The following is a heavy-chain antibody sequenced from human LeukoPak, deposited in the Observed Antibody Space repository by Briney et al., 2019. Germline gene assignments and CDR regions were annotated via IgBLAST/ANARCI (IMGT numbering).Heavy chain of an antibody. CDR2: IWYDGSNK. J-gene: IGHJ3*02. Sequence: GGSLRLSCAASGVTFSSYGVHWVRQAPAKGLEWVAVIWYDGSNKYYADSVKGRFIISRDNSKNTLYLQMNSLRAEDTAVYYCSRYHEGYCSGGSCYGGYAFDIWGQGTMVTVSS. CDR3: SRYHEGYCSGGSCYGGYAFDI. V-gene: IGHV3-33*01. CDR1: GVTFSSYG. D-gene: IGHD2-15*01.